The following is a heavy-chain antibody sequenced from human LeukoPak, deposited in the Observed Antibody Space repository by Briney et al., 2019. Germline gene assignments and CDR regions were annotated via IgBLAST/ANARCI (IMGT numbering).Heavy chain of an antibody. D-gene: IGHD4-17*01. V-gene: IGHV1-46*01. CDR3: ARNRDPNISRNTVTRYNWFDP. CDR2: INPSGGST. J-gene: IGHJ5*02. Sequence: AASVKVSCKASGYTFTSYYMHWVRQAPGQGLEWMGIINPSGGSTSYAQKFQGRVTMTRDTSTSTVYMELSSLRSEDTAVYYCARNRDPNISRNTVTRYNWFDPWGQGTLVTVSS. CDR1: GYTFTSYY.